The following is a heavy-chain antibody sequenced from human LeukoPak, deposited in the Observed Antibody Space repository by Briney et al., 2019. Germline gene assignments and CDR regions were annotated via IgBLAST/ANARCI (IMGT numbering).Heavy chain of an antibody. CDR3: AKEGRYGDYVNY. V-gene: IGHV3-30*18. Sequence: GGSLRLSCAASGFTFSSYGMHWVRQAPGKGLEWVAVISDDGSNKYYADSVKGRFTISRDNSKNTLCLQMNSLRAEDTAVYYCAKEGRYGDYVNYWGQGTLVTVSS. J-gene: IGHJ4*02. D-gene: IGHD5-12*01. CDR1: GFTFSSYG. CDR2: ISDDGSNK.